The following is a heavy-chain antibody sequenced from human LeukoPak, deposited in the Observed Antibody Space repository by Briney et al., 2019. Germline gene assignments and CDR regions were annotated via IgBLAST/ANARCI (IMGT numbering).Heavy chain of an antibody. CDR2: INHSGST. CDR3: ATMVRGVLVYFDY. Sequence: SETLSHTCAVYGGSFSGYYWSWIRQPPGKGLEWIGEINHSGSTNYNPSLKSRVTISVDTSKNQFSLKLSSVTAADTAVYYCATMVRGVLVYFDYWGQGTLVTASS. CDR1: GGSFSGYY. J-gene: IGHJ4*02. V-gene: IGHV4-34*01. D-gene: IGHD3-10*01.